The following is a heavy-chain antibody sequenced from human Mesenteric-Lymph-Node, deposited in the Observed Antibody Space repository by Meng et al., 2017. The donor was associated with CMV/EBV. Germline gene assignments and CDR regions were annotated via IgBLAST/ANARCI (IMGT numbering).Heavy chain of an antibody. CDR2: INHSGST. Sequence: SETLSLTCAVYGESFSDYFWTWIRQPPGQGLEWIGEINHSGSTKYNSSLESRVTLSVDTSKSQFSVTLTSMTAADTAVYYCTRGSYCSGSTCHSANFDYWGQGTLVTVSS. CDR1: GESFSDYF. V-gene: IGHV4-34*01. D-gene: IGHD2-15*01. J-gene: IGHJ4*02. CDR3: TRGSYCSGSTCHSANFDY.